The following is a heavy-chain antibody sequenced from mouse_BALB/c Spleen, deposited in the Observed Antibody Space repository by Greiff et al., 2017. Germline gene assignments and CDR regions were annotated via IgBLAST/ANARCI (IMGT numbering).Heavy chain of an antibody. CDR1: GFNIKDTY. D-gene: IGHD1-2*01. Sequence: EVQLQQSGAELVKPGASVKLSCTASGFNIKDTYMHWVKQRPEQGLEWIGRIDPANGNTKYDPKFQGKATITADTSSNTAYLQLSSLTSEDTAVYYCARSGYDYAMDYWGQGTSVTVAS. V-gene: IGHV14-3*02. J-gene: IGHJ4*01. CDR2: IDPANGNT. CDR3: ARSGYDYAMDY.